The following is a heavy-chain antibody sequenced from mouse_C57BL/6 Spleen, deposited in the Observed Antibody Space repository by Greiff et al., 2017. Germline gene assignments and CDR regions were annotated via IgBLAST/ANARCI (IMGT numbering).Heavy chain of an antibody. D-gene: IGHD1-1*01. CDR2: INYDGSST. CDR1: GFTFSAYY. Sequence: EVMLVESEGGLVQPGSSMKLSCTASGFTFSAYYIAWFRQVPATGLEWVANINYDGSSTYYLDFLKSRFIISRDNAKNMLYLQMSSLKSEDTATYYCARDDYGSFDYWGQGTTLTVSS. J-gene: IGHJ2*01. CDR3: ARDDYGSFDY. V-gene: IGHV5-16*01.